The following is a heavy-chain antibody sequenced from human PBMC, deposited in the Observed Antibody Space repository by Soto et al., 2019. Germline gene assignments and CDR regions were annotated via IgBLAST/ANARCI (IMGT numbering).Heavy chain of an antibody. CDR2: IYYSGST. D-gene: IGHD3-16*01. CDR1: GGSISSSSYY. CDR3: ARGGGSPYYYYGMDV. Sequence: SETLSLTCTVSGGSISSSSYYWGWIRQPPGKGLEWIGSIYYSGSTYYNQSLKSRVTISVDTSKNQFSLKLSSVTAADTAVYYCARGGGSPYYYYGMDVWGQGTTVT. J-gene: IGHJ6*02. V-gene: IGHV4-39*01.